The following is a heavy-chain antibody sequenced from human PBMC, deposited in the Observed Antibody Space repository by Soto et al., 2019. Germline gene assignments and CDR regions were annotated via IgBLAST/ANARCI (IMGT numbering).Heavy chain of an antibody. V-gene: IGHV3-23*01. CDR2: ISGSGGST. Sequence: PGGSLRLSCAASGFTFSSYAMSWVRQAPGKGLEWVSAISGSGGSTYYADSVKGRFTISRDNSKNTLYLQMNSLRAEDTAVYYCAKVDITMIVVAPTDAFDIWGQGTMVTVS. D-gene: IGHD3-22*01. CDR3: AKVDITMIVVAPTDAFDI. J-gene: IGHJ3*02. CDR1: GFTFSSYA.